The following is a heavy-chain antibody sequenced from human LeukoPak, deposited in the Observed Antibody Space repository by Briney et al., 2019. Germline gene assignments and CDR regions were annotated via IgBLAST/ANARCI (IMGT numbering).Heavy chain of an antibody. Sequence: GGSLRLSCAASGFIFSTYSMNWVRQAPGKVLEWVSYISSSSSTIYYADSVKGRFTISRDNAKNSLYLQMNSLRAEDTAVYYCARHTLTTVTIYYYYYMDVWGKGTTVTVSS. D-gene: IGHD4-11*01. CDR3: ARHTLTTVTIYYYYYMDV. CDR1: GFIFSTYS. V-gene: IGHV3-48*01. CDR2: ISSSSSTI. J-gene: IGHJ6*03.